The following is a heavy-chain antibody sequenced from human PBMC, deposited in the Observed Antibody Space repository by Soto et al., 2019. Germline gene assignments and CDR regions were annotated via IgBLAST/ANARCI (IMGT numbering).Heavy chain of an antibody. CDR2: FYTTGTP. D-gene: IGHD3-10*01. J-gene: IGHJ6*02. Sequence: QVQLQESGPGLVKPSETLSLTCTVSGGSISSYYWSWIRQSAGKGLEWLGRFYTTGTPDYNPSLKSRISMSTDTSKNQLSLRLTSVTAADTGVYYCARAGNQYGVDVWGQGTTVTVSS. V-gene: IGHV4-4*07. CDR3: ARAGNQYGVDV. CDR1: GGSISSYY.